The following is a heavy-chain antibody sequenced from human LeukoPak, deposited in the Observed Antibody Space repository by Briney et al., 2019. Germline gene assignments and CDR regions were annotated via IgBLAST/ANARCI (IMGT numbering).Heavy chain of an antibody. Sequence: SETPSLTCTVSGGSISSYYWSWIRQPAGEGLEWIGRIYTSGSTDYNPSLKSRVTMSVDTSKNQFSLKLPSVTGADTAVYYCAREGGGQGHGWHYDLWGRGTLVTVSS. J-gene: IGHJ2*01. CDR3: AREGGGQGHGWHYDL. D-gene: IGHD2-15*01. V-gene: IGHV4-4*07. CDR1: GGSISSYY. CDR2: IYTSGST.